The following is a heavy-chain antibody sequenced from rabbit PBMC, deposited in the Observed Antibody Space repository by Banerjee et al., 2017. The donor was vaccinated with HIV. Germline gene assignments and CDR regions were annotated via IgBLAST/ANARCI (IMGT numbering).Heavy chain of an antibody. Sequence: QSLEESGGDLVKPGASLTLTCTASGFSFSTNAMCWVRQAPGKGPEWIACIYAGSSGSTYYASWAKGRFTISKTSSTTVTLQMTSLTAADTATYFCARDTSSSFSSYGMDLWGPGTLVTVS. D-gene: IGHD1-1*01. V-gene: IGHV1S40*01. CDR1: GFSFSTNA. CDR3: ARDTSSSFSSYGMDL. CDR2: IYAGSSGST. J-gene: IGHJ6*01.